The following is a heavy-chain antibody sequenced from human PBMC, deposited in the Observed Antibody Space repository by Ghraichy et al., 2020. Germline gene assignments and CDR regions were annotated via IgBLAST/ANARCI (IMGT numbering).Heavy chain of an antibody. Sequence: GESLNISCAASGFSFRDSTMHWVRQASGKGLEWVGRIRTKTNSEATAYAASLKGRFTISRDDSKNTAYLQMNSLRLEDTAVYYCVFGLNSDAFDMWGQGTMVTVSS. V-gene: IGHV3-73*01. CDR1: GFSFRDST. D-gene: IGHD3-10*02. CDR2: IRTKTNSEAT. CDR3: VFGLNSDAFDM. J-gene: IGHJ3*02.